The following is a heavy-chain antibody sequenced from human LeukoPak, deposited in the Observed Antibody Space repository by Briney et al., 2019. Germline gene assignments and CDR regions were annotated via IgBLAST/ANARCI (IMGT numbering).Heavy chain of an antibody. Sequence: SETLSLTCTVSGGSISSYYWSWIRQPPGKGLEWIGYIYYSGSTHYNPSLKSRVTISVDTSKNQFSLKVTSVTAADTAVYYCTSGYCSSSSCSLDYWGQGTLVTVSS. D-gene: IGHD2-2*01. CDR2: IYYSGST. CDR3: TSGYCSSSSCSLDY. J-gene: IGHJ4*02. V-gene: IGHV4-59*01. CDR1: GGSISSYY.